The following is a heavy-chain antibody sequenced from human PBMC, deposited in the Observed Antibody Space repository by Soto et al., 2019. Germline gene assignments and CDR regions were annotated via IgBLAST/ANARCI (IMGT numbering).Heavy chain of an antibody. D-gene: IGHD2-2*02. CDR1: GGSISSYY. Sequence: SETLSLTCTVSGGSISSYYWSWIRQPPGKGLEWIGYIYYSGSTNYNPSLKSRVTISVDTSKNQFSLKLSSVTAADTAVYYCAAGIVVVPAAIGYYYMDVWGKGTTVTVSS. CDR3: AAGIVVVPAAIGYYYMDV. J-gene: IGHJ6*03. V-gene: IGHV4-59*01. CDR2: IYYSGST.